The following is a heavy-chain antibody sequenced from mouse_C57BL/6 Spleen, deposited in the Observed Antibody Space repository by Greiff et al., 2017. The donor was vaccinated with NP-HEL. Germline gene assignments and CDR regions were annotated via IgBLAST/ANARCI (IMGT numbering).Heavy chain of an antibody. V-gene: IGHV5-17*01. CDR3: ARPHDYGSSDYAMDY. CDR1: GFTFSDYG. CDR2: ISSGSSTI. J-gene: IGHJ4*01. D-gene: IGHD1-1*01. Sequence: EVKLVESGGGLVKPGGSLKLSCAASGFTFSDYGMHWVRQAPEKGLEWVAYISSGSSTIYYADTVKGRFTISRDNAKNTLFLQMTSLRSEDTAMYYSARPHDYGSSDYAMDYWGQGTSVTVSS.